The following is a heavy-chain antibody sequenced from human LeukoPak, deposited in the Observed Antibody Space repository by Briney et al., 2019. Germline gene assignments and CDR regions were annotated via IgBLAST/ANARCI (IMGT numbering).Heavy chain of an antibody. CDR1: GGSFSGYY. V-gene: IGHV4-34*01. D-gene: IGHD3-16*02. CDR3: ARSPLLRDYVWGSYRYTLGTHFDY. J-gene: IGHJ4*02. Sequence: SETLSLTCAVYGGSFSGYYWSWIRQPPGKGLEWIGEINHSGSTNYNPSLKSRVTISVDTSKNQFSLKLSSVTAADTAVYYCARSPLLRDYVWGSYRYTLGTHFDYWGQGTLVTVSS. CDR2: INHSGST.